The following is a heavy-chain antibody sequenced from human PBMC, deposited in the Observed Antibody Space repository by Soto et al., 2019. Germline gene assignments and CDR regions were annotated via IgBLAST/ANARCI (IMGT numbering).Heavy chain of an antibody. Sequence: GGSLRLSCVASGFSVSSNYLSWVRQAPGQGLEWVSIIYRDGTTYYADSVEGRLTISRDDFKNTLYLQMDSLRADDTAVYYCARAPTITTNYDSWGQGTLVTVSS. CDR2: IYRDGTT. J-gene: IGHJ4*02. CDR1: GFSVSSNY. V-gene: IGHV3-53*01. CDR3: ARAPTITTNYDS. D-gene: IGHD4-4*01.